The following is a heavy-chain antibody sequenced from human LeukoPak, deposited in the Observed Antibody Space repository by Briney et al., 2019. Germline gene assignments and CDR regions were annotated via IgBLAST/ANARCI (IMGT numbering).Heavy chain of an antibody. D-gene: IGHD3-16*01. CDR1: GFTFSDHY. Sequence: PGGSLRLSCAASGFTFSDHYMDWVRQAPGKGLEWVGRSRGRTNSYTAEYATSVEGRFTISRDDSKKSLYLQMNSLKTKDTAIYYCANFFGNSFGFWGQGTLVTVSS. V-gene: IGHV3-72*01. CDR3: ANFFGNSFGF. J-gene: IGHJ4*02. CDR2: SRGRTNSYTA.